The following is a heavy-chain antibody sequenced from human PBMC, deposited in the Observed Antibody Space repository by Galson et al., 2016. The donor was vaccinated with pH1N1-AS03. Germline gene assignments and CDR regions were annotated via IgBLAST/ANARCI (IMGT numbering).Heavy chain of an antibody. J-gene: IGHJ4*02. CDR3: ATGGTYTSGWILDY. CDR2: INQDGSDK. Sequence: LRLSCAASGFTYDVYWMTWVRQAPGKGLEWVAKINQDGSDKKYANSVKGRFTISRDDAENSLYLQMNSLRSEDTAVYYCATGGTYTSGWILDYWGQGTLVAVSS. V-gene: IGHV3-7*03. CDR1: GFTYDVYW. D-gene: IGHD6-19*01.